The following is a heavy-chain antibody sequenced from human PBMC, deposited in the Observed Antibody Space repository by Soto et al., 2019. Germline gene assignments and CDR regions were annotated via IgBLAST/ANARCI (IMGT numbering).Heavy chain of an antibody. J-gene: IGHJ5*02. CDR1: GDSVSSNSAA. D-gene: IGHD1-7*01. CDR3: ARDHELFDEGWFDP. V-gene: IGHV6-1*01. CDR2: TYYRSKWYN. Sequence: SQTLSLTCAISGDSVSSNSAAWNWIRQSPSRGLEWLGRTYYRSKWYNDYAVSVKSRMTINPDTSKSQFSLQLNSVTPEDTAVYYCARDHELFDEGWFDPWGQGTLVTVSS.